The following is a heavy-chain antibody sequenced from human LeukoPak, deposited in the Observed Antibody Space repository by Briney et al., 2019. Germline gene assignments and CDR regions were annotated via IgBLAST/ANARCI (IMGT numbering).Heavy chain of an antibody. J-gene: IGHJ6*03. CDR3: ARVVYYYYYYMDV. CDR2: IYYSGST. Sequence: SETLSLTCTVSGGSISSSSYHWGWIRQPPGKGLKWIGSIYYSGSTYYNPSLKSRVTISVDTSKNQFSLKLSSVTAADTAVYYCARVVYYYYYYMDVWGKGTTVTVSS. CDR1: GGSISSSSYH. V-gene: IGHV4-39*01.